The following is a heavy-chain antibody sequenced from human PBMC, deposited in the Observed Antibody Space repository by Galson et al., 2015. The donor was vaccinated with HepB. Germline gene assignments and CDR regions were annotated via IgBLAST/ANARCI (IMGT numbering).Heavy chain of an antibody. V-gene: IGHV2-70*13. CDR1: GFSLSTSGMC. J-gene: IGHJ4*02. CDR3: ARIGYGDYVGYFDY. D-gene: IGHD4-17*01. Sequence: PALVKPTQSLTLTCSFSGFSLSTSGMCVSWIRQPPGKALEWLALIDWDDAKYYSTSLKTRLTISKDTSKNQVVLTITNMDPVDTATYYCARIGYGDYVGYFDYWGQGALVTVSS. CDR2: IDWDDAK.